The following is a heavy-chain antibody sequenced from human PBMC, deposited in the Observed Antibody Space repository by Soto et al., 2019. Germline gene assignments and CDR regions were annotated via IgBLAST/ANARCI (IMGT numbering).Heavy chain of an antibody. Sequence: QVQLQQRGAGLLKPSETLALTCGVYRGSFSGFYWTWIRQTPGKGLEWIGEINHSGSTNYNPSFKNRVTISVDRSTNYSSLKMTSVTAADAAVYYCARGRGYVYGNNFYGMEVWGQGTTATAS. D-gene: IGHD5-18*01. CDR3: ARGRGYVYGNNFYGMEV. CDR2: INHSGST. CDR1: RGSFSGFY. V-gene: IGHV4-34*01. J-gene: IGHJ6*02.